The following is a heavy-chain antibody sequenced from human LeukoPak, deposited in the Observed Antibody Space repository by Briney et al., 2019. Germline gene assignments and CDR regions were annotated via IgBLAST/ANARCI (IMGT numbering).Heavy chain of an antibody. J-gene: IGHJ1*01. V-gene: IGHV3-53*01. CDR1: GFTVSSNY. CDR2: IYSGGST. CDR3: ARSVAVAGTSQH. D-gene: IGHD6-19*01. Sequence: GGSLRLSCAASGFTVSSNYMSWVRQAPGKGLEWVSVIYSGGSTYYADSVKGRFTISRDNSKNTLYLQMNSLRAEDTAVYYCARSVAVAGTSQHWGQGTLVTVSS.